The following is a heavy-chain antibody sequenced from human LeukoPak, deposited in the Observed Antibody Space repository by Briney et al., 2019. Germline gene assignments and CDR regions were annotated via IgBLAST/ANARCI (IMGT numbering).Heavy chain of an antibody. J-gene: IGHJ3*02. V-gene: IGHV1-2*02. CDR2: INPNSGGT. CDR1: GYTFIDYY. CDR3: ARDFNFCNGGTCSYDAFDI. Sequence: ASVKVSCKASGYTFIDYYIQWVRQAPGQGLEWMGWINPNSGGTNFAQKFQGRATMTRDTSITTAYMELAGLKSDDTAVYYCARDFNFCNGGTCSYDAFDIWGQGTLVTVSS. D-gene: IGHD2-15*01.